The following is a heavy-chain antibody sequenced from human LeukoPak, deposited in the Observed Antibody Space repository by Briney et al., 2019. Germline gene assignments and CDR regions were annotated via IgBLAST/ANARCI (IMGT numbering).Heavy chain of an antibody. CDR1: GGSISSYY. J-gene: IGHJ4*02. V-gene: IGHV4-39*07. D-gene: IGHD6-13*01. Sequence: SETLSLTCTVSGGSISSYYWGWIRQPPGKGLEWIGSIYYSGSTYYNPSLKSRVTISVDTSKNQFSLKLSSVTAADTAVYYCARDRGYSSSWYADYWGQGTLVTVSS. CDR2: IYYSGST. CDR3: ARDRGYSSSWYADY.